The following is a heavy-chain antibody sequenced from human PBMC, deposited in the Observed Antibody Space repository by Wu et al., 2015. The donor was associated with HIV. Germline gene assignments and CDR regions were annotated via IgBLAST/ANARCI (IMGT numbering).Heavy chain of an antibody. J-gene: IGHJ6*03. D-gene: IGHD6-13*01. Sequence: QVQLVQSGAEVKKPGASVKVSCKASGYTFTAYYIHWVRQAPGQGLEWMGWINTYNGNTNYAQKLQGRVTMTTDTSTSTAYMELRSLRSDDTAVYYCARQYSSTWRYYYYYMDVWGKGTTVTVSS. CDR3: ARQYSSTWRYYYYYMDV. CDR2: INTYNGNT. V-gene: IGHV1-18*04. CDR1: GYTFTAYY.